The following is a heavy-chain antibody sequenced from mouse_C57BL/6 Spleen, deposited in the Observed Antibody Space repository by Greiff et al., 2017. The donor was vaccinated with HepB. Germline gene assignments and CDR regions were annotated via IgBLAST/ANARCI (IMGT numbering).Heavy chain of an antibody. CDR2: ISSGSSTI. CDR1: GFTFSDYG. Sequence: EVKLVESGGGLVKPGGSLKLSCAASGFTFSDYGMHWVRQAPEKGLEWVAYISSGSSTIYYADTVKGRFTISRDNAKNTLFLQMTSLRSEDTAMYYCARGDYGRSCEAMDYWGQGTSVTVSA. J-gene: IGHJ4*01. D-gene: IGHD1-1*01. V-gene: IGHV5-17*01. CDR3: ARGDYGRSCEAMDY.